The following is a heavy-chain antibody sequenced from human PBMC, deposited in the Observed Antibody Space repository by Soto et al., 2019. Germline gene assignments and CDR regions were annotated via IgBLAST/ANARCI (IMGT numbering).Heavy chain of an antibody. CDR1: GFTFSSYV. CDR2: ISSSSSTI. D-gene: IGHD3-3*01. J-gene: IGHJ4*02. CDR3: ARGHGTIFGVVIIAPCFDY. Sequence: GGSLRLSCAASGFTFSSYVMNWVRQAPGKGLEWVSYISSSSSTIYYADSVKGRFTISRDNAKNSLYLQMNSLRDEDTAVYYCARGHGTIFGVVIIAPCFDYWGQGTLVTVSS. V-gene: IGHV3-48*02.